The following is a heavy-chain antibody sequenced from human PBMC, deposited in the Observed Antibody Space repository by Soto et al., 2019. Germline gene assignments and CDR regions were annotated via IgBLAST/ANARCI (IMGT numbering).Heavy chain of an antibody. D-gene: IGHD6-19*01. CDR1: GFTFNSYA. V-gene: IGHV3-64D*06. CDR3: VKEGYMRSDWYGQFDY. J-gene: IGHJ4*02. CDR2: ISSYGADT. Sequence: EVQLVESGGTLVQPGGSLRLSGSASGFTFNSYAMHWVRQAPGKGLEFVSAISSYGADTYYADSVKGRFAISRDNSKNTLYLQMSSLRAEDTALYYCVKEGYMRSDWYGQFDYWGQGALVTVSS.